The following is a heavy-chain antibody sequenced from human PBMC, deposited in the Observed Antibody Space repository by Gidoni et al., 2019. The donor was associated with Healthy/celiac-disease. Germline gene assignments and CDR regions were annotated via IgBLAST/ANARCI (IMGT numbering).Heavy chain of an antibody. CDR2: ISTYTGNT. Sequence: QLQLVPPAPEVKKPGASVMVSCKASGFTFPSYGISWVRQAPGQGLEWMGWISTYTGNTNYSEELQGRVTMTTDPSTSTAYMGLRSLRCDDTAVYYCARDRAAAGMKDYCGQVTLVTVSS. CDR1: GFTFPSYG. CDR3: ARDRAAAGMKDY. V-gene: IGHV1-18*04. J-gene: IGHJ4*02. D-gene: IGHD6-13*01.